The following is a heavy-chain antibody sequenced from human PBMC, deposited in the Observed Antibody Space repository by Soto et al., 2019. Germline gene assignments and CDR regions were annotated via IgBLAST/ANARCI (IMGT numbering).Heavy chain of an antibody. J-gene: IGHJ4*02. D-gene: IGHD6-13*01. CDR1: GDSVSNNSAS. CDR2: TYYRSKWYN. Sequence: PSQTLSLTCAISGDSVSNNSASWNWFRQSPSRGLEWLGRTYYRSKWYNDYAVSVTGRITINLDTPKNQFSLQMNSVTPEDTAVYYCARMDGSNWYVDNWGQGTLVTVS. CDR3: ARMDGSNWYVDN. V-gene: IGHV6-1*01.